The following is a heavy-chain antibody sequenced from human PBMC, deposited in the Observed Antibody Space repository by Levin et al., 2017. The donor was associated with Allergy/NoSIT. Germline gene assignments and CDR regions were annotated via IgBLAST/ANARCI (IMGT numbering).Heavy chain of an antibody. V-gene: IGHV3-23*01. J-gene: IGHJ4*02. CDR3: ANMGTNPTWDY. Sequence: RGESLKISCAASGFTFSSYAMSWVRQAPGKGLEWVSAISGSGGSTYYADSVKGRFTISRDNSKNTLYLQMNSLRAEDTAVYYCANMGTNPTWDYWGQGTLVTVSS. CDR2: ISGSGGST. CDR1: GFTFSSYA. D-gene: IGHD7-27*01.